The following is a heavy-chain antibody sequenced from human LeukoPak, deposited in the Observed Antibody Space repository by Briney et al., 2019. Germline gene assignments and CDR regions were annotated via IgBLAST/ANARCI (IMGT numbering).Heavy chain of an antibody. CDR3: ARGGFGYDYVWGSYRPLRYNWFDP. Sequence: SETLSLTCAVYGGSFSGYYWSWIRQPPGKGLEWIGEINHSGSTNYNPSLKSRVTISVDTSKNQFSLKLSSVTAADTAVYYRARGGFGYDYVWGSYRPLRYNWFDPWGQGTLVTVSS. CDR1: GGSFSGYY. V-gene: IGHV4-34*01. CDR2: INHSGST. D-gene: IGHD3-16*02. J-gene: IGHJ5*02.